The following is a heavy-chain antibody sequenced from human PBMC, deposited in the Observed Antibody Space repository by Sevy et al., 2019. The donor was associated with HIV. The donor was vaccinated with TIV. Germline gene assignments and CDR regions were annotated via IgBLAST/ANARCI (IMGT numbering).Heavy chain of an antibody. V-gene: IGHV1-69*13. Sequence: ASVKVSCKASGGTFSSYAISWVRQAPGQGLEWMGGIIPIFGTANYAQKFQGRVMITADESTSTAYMELSSLRSEDTAVYYCARSGYGLRGYYFDYWGQGTLVTVSS. D-gene: IGHD5-12*01. J-gene: IGHJ4*02. CDR1: GGTFSSYA. CDR3: ARSGYGLRGYYFDY. CDR2: IIPIFGTA.